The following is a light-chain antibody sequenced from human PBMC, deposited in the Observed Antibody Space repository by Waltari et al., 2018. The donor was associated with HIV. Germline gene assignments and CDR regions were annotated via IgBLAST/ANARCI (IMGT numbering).Light chain of an antibody. CDR3: CSYAGSSTFVV. J-gene: IGLJ2*01. V-gene: IGLV2-23*02. Sequence: QSALTQPASVSGSPGQSITISCTGTSSDVGSYYLVSWYQQHPGKAPKLMIYEVSKLPSGVSNRFSGSKSGNTASLTISGLQAEDEADYYCCSYAGSSTFVVFGGGTKLTVL. CDR1: SSDVGSYYL. CDR2: EVS.